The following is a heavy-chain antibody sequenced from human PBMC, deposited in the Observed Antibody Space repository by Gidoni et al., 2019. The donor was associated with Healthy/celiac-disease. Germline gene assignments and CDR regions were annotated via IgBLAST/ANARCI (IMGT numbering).Heavy chain of an antibody. J-gene: IGHJ4*02. V-gene: IGHV3-11*01. CDR3: AREPYDILTGGDY. Sequence: QVQLVESGGGLVKPGGSLRLSCAASSLPFSDDYMSWIRQATGKGLEWVSYIISSGSTIYYADSVKGRFTISRDNAKNSLYLQMNSLRAEDTAVYYCAREPYDILTGGDYWGQGTLVTVSS. CDR2: IISSGSTI. D-gene: IGHD3-9*01. CDR1: SLPFSDDY.